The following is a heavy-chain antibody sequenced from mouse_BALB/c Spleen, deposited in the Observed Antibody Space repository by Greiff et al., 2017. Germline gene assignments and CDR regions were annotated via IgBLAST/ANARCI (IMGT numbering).Heavy chain of an antibody. J-gene: IGHJ2*01. Sequence: VKLVQPGAELVRPGASVKLSCKASGYTFTSYWINWVKQRPGQGLEWIGNIYPSDSYTNYNQKFKDKATLTVDKSSSTAYMQLSSPTSEDSAVYYCTRGHCYLYYFDYWGQGTTLTVSS. CDR1: GYTFTSYW. CDR3: TRGHCYLYYFDY. D-gene: IGHD2-12*01. V-gene: IGHV1-69*02. CDR2: IYPSDSYT.